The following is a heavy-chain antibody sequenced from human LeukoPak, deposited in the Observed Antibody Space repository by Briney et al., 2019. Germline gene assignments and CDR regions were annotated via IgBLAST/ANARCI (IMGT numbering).Heavy chain of an antibody. J-gene: IGHJ4*02. CDR2: ISSSSSYI. V-gene: IGHV3-21*01. D-gene: IGHD6-19*01. CDR3: ARDQMRWQWLETYYFDY. CDR1: GFTFSSYS. Sequence: KPGGSLRLSCAASGFTFSSYSMNWVRQAPGKGLEWVSSISSSSSYIYYADSVKGRFTISRDNAKNSLYLQMNSLRAEDTAVYYCARDQMRWQWLETYYFDYWGQGTLVTVSS.